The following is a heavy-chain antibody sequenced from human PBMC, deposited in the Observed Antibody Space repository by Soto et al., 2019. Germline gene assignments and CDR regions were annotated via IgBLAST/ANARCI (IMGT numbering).Heavy chain of an antibody. D-gene: IGHD3-10*01. CDR3: AGAKFGHGSAETSVPKDV. V-gene: IGHV3-64*07. Sequence: EVQLVESGGGLVQPGGSLRLSCAASGFTFRSYSMYWVRQAPGKGLEYVSAISSNGGSTYYADSVKGRFTISRDNSKNTVSLPMDSLRPEDRGVYYCAGAKFGHGSAETSVPKDVWGQGTTVTVSS. CDR2: ISSNGGST. CDR1: GFTFRSYS. J-gene: IGHJ6*02.